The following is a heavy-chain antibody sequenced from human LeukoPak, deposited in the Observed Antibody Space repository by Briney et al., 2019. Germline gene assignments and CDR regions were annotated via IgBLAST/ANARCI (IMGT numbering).Heavy chain of an antibody. CDR3: AKGGYSGSYGWRD. D-gene: IGHD1-26*01. J-gene: IGHJ4*02. Sequence: GGSLRLSCAASGFTFSSYAMNWVRQAPGKGLEWVSHISGSGISTYYADSVKGRFTISRDNSKNTLYLQMNSLRAEDTAVYYCAKGGYSGSYGWRDWGQGTLVTVSS. CDR2: ISGSGIST. V-gene: IGHV3-23*01. CDR1: GFTFSSYA.